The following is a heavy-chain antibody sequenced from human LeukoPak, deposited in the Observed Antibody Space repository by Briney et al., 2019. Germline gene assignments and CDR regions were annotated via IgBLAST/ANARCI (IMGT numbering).Heavy chain of an antibody. CDR2: ISSSSSYI. D-gene: IGHD6-19*01. CDR3: ARVITAFFVAGTRALDY. J-gene: IGHJ4*02. CDR1: GFTFSSYE. Sequence: AGGSLRLSCAASGFTFSSYEMNWVRQAPGKGLEWVSSISSSSSYIYYADSVKGRFTISRDNAKNSLYLQMNSLRAEDTAVYYCARVITAFFVAGTRALDYWGQGTLVTVSP. V-gene: IGHV3-21*01.